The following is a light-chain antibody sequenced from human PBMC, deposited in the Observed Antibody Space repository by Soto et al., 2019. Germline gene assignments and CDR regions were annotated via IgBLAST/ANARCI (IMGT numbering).Light chain of an antibody. Sequence: EIVMTQSPATLSVSPGERATLSCRASQSVGRNLAWYQQKPGQAPTLLIYGASTTDTGIPARFSGSGSGTELTLTLSSLQSEDFAISSCQQYNHWTPLTFGGGTKVEIK. J-gene: IGKJ4*01. V-gene: IGKV3-15*01. CDR3: QQYNHWTPLT. CDR1: QSVGRN. CDR2: GAS.